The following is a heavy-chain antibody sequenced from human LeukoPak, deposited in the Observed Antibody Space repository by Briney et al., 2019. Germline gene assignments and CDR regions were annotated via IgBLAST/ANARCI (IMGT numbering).Heavy chain of an antibody. Sequence: GASVKLSCKASGGTFSSYAISWVRQAPGQGLEWMGGIIPIFGTANYAQKFQGRVTITADESTSTAYMELSSLRSEDTAVYYCARVRVTMVRGVIITFGAFDIWGQGTMVTVSS. CDR2: IIPIFGTA. J-gene: IGHJ3*02. CDR1: GGTFSSYA. V-gene: IGHV1-69*01. CDR3: ARVRVTMVRGVIITFGAFDI. D-gene: IGHD3-10*01.